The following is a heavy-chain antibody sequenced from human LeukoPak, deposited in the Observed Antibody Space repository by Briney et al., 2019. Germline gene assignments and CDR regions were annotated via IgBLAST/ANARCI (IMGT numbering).Heavy chain of an antibody. J-gene: IGHJ3*02. CDR1: GFTFSNYA. D-gene: IGHD2-15*01. Sequence: GGSLRLSCAASGFTFSNYAMHWVRQAPGKGLEWVAVISYDGSSKYYADSVKGRFTISRDNSKNTLFLQMNSLRAEDTAVYYCARGGVVYPDSFDIWGRGTMVTVSS. CDR3: ARGGVVYPDSFDI. CDR2: ISYDGSSK. V-gene: IGHV3-30*14.